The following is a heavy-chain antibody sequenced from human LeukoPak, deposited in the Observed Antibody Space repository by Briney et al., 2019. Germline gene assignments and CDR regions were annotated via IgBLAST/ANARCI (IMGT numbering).Heavy chain of an antibody. Sequence: PSETLSLTCTVSGGSISSYYWSWIRQPPGKGLEWIGYIYYSGSTNYNPSLKSRVTISVDTSKNQFSLKLSSVTAADTAVYYCAGDYYERKCFYSFFYHWGQGTLVNGSS. CDR1: GGSISSYY. CDR2: IYYSGST. D-gene: IGHD3-22*01. V-gene: IGHV4-59*01. CDR3: AGDYYERKCFYSFFYH. J-gene: IGHJ4*02.